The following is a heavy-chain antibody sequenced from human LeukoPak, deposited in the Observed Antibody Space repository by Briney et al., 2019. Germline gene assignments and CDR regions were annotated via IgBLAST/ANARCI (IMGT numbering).Heavy chain of an antibody. CDR2: ISWNNETL. D-gene: IGHD6-19*01. J-gene: IGHJ4*02. CDR1: GFKFHNYA. V-gene: IGHV3-9*01. Sequence: GGSLRLSCTASGFKFHNYAIHWVRRGPGKGLEWVSGISWNNETLDYADSVKGRFTISRDNAKNSVYLQMNSLKDEDTALYYCARDWGSSGWFYFDSWGQGTLVTVSS. CDR3: ARDWGSSGWFYFDS.